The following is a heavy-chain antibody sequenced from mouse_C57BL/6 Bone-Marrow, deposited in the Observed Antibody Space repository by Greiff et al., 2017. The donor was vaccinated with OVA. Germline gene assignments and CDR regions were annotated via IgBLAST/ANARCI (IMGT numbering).Heavy chain of an antibody. CDR3: AREKGYDGYPAWFAY. D-gene: IGHD2-3*01. J-gene: IGHJ3*01. V-gene: IGHV5-4*01. Sequence: EVKLMESGGGLVKPGGSLKLSCAASGFTFSSYAMSWVRQTPEKRLEWVATISDGGSYTYYPDNVQGRFTLPRDKAKNNLYLQMSHLKSEDTAMYYCAREKGYDGYPAWFAYWGQGTLVTVSA. CDR2: ISDGGSYT. CDR1: GFTFSSYA.